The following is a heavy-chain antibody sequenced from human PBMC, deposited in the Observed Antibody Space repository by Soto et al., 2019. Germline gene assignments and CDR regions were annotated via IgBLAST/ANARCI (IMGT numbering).Heavy chain of an antibody. D-gene: IGHD2-15*01. CDR3: ARSYRRYCSGGSCYSYYYYYMDV. J-gene: IGHJ6*03. V-gene: IGHV4-59*01. CDR2: IYYSGST. Sequence: QVQLQESGPGLVKPSETLSLTCTVSGGSISSYYWSWIRQPPGKGLEWIGYIYYSGSTNYNPSLKSRVTISVDTSKNQFSLKLSSVTAADTAMYYCARSYRRYCSGGSCYSYYYYYMDVWGKGTTVTVSS. CDR1: GGSISSYY.